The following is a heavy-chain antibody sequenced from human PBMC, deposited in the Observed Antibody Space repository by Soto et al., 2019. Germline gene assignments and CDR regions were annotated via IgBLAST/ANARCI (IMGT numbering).Heavy chain of an antibody. D-gene: IGHD1-7*01. CDR3: TKNSRYRNYGYYFDS. Sequence: PGGSLRPCCLTSGFTGGNFAMAWVRQAPGQGLEWVGFIKSTPYGATPEYAASVEGRFSISRDDSKTTVYLEMRSLRTEDTAVYYCTKNSRYRNYGYYFDSWGQGTQVTVAS. CDR1: GFTGGNFA. J-gene: IGHJ4*02. V-gene: IGHV3-49*04. CDR2: IKSTPYGATP.